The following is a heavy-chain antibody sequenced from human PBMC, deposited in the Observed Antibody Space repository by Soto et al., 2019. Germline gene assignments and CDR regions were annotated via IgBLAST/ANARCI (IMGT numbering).Heavy chain of an antibody. D-gene: IGHD5-18*01. CDR2: IIPYLDIT. J-gene: IGHJ4*02. CDR3: ATDTTY. CDR1: GGTFGTYT. Sequence: QVQLVQSGAEVKKPGSSVKVSCKASGGTFGTYTISWVRQAPGQGLEWMGRIIPYLDITDYAQKFQGRFTIAADRSTTTAYMELNSLRSEDTAVYFCATDTTYWGQGTLVTVSS. V-gene: IGHV1-69*02.